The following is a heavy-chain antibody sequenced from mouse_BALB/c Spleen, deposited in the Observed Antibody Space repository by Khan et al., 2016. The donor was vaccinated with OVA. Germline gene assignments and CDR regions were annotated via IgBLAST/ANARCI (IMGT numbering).Heavy chain of an antibody. D-gene: IGHD3-3*01. Sequence: EVQLQESGPGLVKPSQSLSLTCSVTGYSITSAYYWNWIRPFPGNRLEWMGSLSSDGSNNYNPSLKNRISITRDTSKNQFFLKGNSVTTEATSTYYWASAGRWFAYWGQGTLVTVSA. CDR3: ASAGRWFAY. V-gene: IGHV3-6*02. CDR2: LSSDGSN. CDR1: GYSITSAYY. J-gene: IGHJ3*01.